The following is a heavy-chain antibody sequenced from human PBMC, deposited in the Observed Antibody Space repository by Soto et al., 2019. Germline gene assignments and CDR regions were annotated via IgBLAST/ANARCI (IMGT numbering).Heavy chain of an antibody. Sequence: QAHLVQSGAEVRKPGASVKVSCQALEHTSTIYYIHWVRQARGQGLEWLGWINADSGDTTYAEDFRGRVTFTRDTSTSTFHRELSRVRIDDTAMYFGATRDYDILTGYLHIWGQGTLITVSS. CDR2: INADSGDT. J-gene: IGHJ1*01. CDR1: EHTSTIYY. V-gene: IGHV1-2*02. D-gene: IGHD3-9*01. CDR3: ATRDYDILTGYLHI.